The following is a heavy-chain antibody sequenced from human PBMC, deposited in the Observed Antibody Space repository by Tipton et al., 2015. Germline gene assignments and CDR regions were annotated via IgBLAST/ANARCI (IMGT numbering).Heavy chain of an antibody. V-gene: IGHV1-69*01. D-gene: IGHD2-15*01. Sequence: QLVQSGAEVKKPGSSVKVSCKASGDTFSTSAVTWVRQAPGQGLEWMGGIIPIFGTANYAQNFQGRVTITADELMTTAYMELSSLRSEDTAVYYCARHGEKYCSGGDCYPRSPDYWGQGTLVTVSS. CDR2: IIPIFGTA. CDR3: ARHGEKYCSGGDCYPRSPDY. CDR1: GDTFSTSA. J-gene: IGHJ4*02.